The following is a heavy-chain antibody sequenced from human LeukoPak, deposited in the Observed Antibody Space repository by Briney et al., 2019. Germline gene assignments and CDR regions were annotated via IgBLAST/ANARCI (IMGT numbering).Heavy chain of an antibody. J-gene: IGHJ4*02. V-gene: IGHV3-7*01. Sequence: GGSLRLSCAASGFTFSSYWMSWVRQAPGGGREWVANIKQDGSEQYYVDSVKGRFTISRDNAKNSLYLQMNSLRDEDTAVYYCATDRPYSSGWYFTFDYWGQGTLVTVSS. D-gene: IGHD6-19*01. CDR2: IKQDGSEQ. CDR3: ATDRPYSSGWYFTFDY. CDR1: GFTFSSYW.